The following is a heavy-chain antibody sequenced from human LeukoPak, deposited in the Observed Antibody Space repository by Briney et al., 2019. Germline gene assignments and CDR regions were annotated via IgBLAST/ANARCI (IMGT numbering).Heavy chain of an antibody. Sequence: GESLKISCKGSGYTFTTHWIGWVRQMPGKGLEWMAIIYPGDSDIRYSPSFQGQVSISVDRSISTAYLQWSSLKASDTAMYYCARPSEPVSELAFDYWGQGTLVTVSS. CDR1: GYTFTTHW. J-gene: IGHJ4*02. D-gene: IGHD1-14*01. V-gene: IGHV5-51*01. CDR3: ARPSEPVSELAFDY. CDR2: IYPGDSDI.